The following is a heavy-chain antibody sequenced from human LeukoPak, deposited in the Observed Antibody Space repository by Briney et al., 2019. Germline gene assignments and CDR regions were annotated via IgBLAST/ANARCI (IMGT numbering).Heavy chain of an antibody. CDR3: ARLRGSGPRYYFDY. V-gene: IGHV4-39*01. Sequence: PSETLSPTCTVSGGSISSSSYYWGWIRQPPGKGLEWIGSIYYSGSTYYNPSLKSRVTISVDTSKNQFSLKLSSVTAADTAVYYCARLRGSGPRYYFDYWGQGTLVTVSS. J-gene: IGHJ4*02. CDR2: IYYSGST. CDR1: GGSISSSSYY. D-gene: IGHD3-10*01.